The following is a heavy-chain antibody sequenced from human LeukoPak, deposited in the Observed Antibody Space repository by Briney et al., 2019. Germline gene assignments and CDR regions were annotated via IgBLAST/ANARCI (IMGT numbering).Heavy chain of an antibody. D-gene: IGHD1-14*01. CDR3: ARRRRYKDTYFDY. Sequence: NSSETLSLTCAVYGGSFSGYYWSWIRQPPGKGLEWIGEINHSGSTNYNPSLKSRVTISVDTSKNQFSLKLSSVTAADTAVYYCARRRRYKDTYFDYWGQGTLVTVSS. CDR1: GGSFSGYY. CDR2: INHSGST. V-gene: IGHV4-34*01. J-gene: IGHJ4*02.